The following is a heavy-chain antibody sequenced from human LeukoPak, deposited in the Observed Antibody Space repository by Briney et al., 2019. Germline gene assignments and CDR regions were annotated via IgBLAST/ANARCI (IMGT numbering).Heavy chain of an antibody. CDR2: ISYDGSNK. CDR1: GFTFSSYG. Sequence: PGRSLRLSCAASGFTFSSYGMHWVRQAPGKGLEWVAVISYDGSNKYYADSVKGRFTIPRDNSKNTLYLQMNSLRAEDTAVYYCARPLGGFDYWGQGTLVTVSS. D-gene: IGHD3-16*01. CDR3: ARPLGGFDY. J-gene: IGHJ4*02. V-gene: IGHV3-30*03.